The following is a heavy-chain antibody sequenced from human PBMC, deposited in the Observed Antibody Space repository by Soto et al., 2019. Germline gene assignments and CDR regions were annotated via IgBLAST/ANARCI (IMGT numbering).Heavy chain of an antibody. CDR1: GGSFSGYY. CDR2: INHGGST. CDR3: AKSPTYYYDSSGYRDADY. V-gene: IGHV4-34*01. Sequence: PSETLSLTCAVYGGSFSGYYWSWIRQPPGKGLEWIGEINHGGSTNYNPSLKSRVTISVDTSKNQFSLKLSSVTAADTAVYYCAKSPTYYYDSSGYRDADYWGQGTLVTVSS. J-gene: IGHJ4*02. D-gene: IGHD3-22*01.